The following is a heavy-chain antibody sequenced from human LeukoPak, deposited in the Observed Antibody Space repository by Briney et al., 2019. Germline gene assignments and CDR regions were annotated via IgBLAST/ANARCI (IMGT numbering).Heavy chain of an antibody. D-gene: IGHD1-26*01. J-gene: IGHJ6*02. CDR3: ARGIVGADLYYYYGMDV. CDR1: GFTFSSYS. V-gene: IGHV3-7*03. CDR2: IKQDGSEK. Sequence: GGSLRLSCAASGFTFSSYSMNWVRQAPGKGLEWVANIKQDGSEKYYVDSVKGRFTISRDNAKNSLYLQMNSLRAEDTAVYYCARGIVGADLYYYYGMDVWGQGTTVTVSS.